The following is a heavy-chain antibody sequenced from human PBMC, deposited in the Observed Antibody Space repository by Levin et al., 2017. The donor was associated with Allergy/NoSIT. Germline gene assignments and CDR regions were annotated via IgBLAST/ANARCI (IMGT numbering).Heavy chain of an antibody. CDR1: GYTFSGHY. Sequence: ASVKVSCKASGYTFSGHYIHWVRQAPGQGPEWMGWINPNSGVTTYAQKFQGRDTMTGDTSISTAYMELSRLTPDDTAVYYCVRGGAVVATTGPRKVFDIWGQGTMVTVSS. CDR3: VRGGAVVATTGPRKVFDI. V-gene: IGHV1-2*02. D-gene: IGHD6-13*01. J-gene: IGHJ3*02. CDR2: INPNSGVT.